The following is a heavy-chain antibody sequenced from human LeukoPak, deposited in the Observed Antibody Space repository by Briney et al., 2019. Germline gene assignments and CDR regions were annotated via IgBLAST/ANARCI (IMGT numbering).Heavy chain of an antibody. CDR2: IYYSGST. J-gene: IGHJ4*02. CDR3: AARRGRSWFFDY. Sequence: PSETLSLTCSVSGGSISSYYWSWIRQPPGKGLEWVGYIYYSGSTNYNPSLKSRVTISVDTSKNQFSLKLSSVTAADTAVYYCAARRGRSWFFDYWGQGTLVTVSS. CDR1: GGSISSYY. D-gene: IGHD6-13*01. V-gene: IGHV4-59*01.